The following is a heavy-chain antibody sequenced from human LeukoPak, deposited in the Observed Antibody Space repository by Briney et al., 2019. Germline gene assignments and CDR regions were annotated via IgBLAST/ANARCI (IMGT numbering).Heavy chain of an antibody. CDR1: GGSISSTSYY. CDR3: ARDICSTTSFISPNNWFDP. CDR2: IYYSETT. D-gene: IGHD2-2*01. Sequence: SETLSLTCTVSGGSISSTSYYWDWLRQPPGKGLEWIGSIYYSETTYYNPSLKSRVTISIDTSKNQFSLKLNSVTAADTAVYYCARDICSTTSFISPNNWFDPWGQGRLVTVSS. V-gene: IGHV4-39*07. J-gene: IGHJ5*02.